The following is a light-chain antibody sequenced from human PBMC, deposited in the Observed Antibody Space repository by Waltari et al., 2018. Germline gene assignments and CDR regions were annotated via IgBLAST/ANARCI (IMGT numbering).Light chain of an antibody. CDR1: TLGDRL. V-gene: IGLV3-1*01. CDR3: QTWDTTSVI. J-gene: IGLJ2*01. CDR2: QDD. Sequence: SYELTQPPSISVSPGQAVSITCSGDTLGDRLAFWYQQRPGQSPSLVIYQDDKRPSGVPERVSGSNSGNTATLTISGTQPLDEADYDCQTWDTTSVIFGGGTRLTVL.